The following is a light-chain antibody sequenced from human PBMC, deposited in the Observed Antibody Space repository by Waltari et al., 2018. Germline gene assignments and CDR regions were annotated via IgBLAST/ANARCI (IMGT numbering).Light chain of an antibody. CDR1: SSDVGGYNY. CDR2: DVS. CDR3: SSYISSSTLEL. V-gene: IGLV2-14*03. J-gene: IGLJ2*01. Sequence: QSALTQPASVSGSPGQSITIPCTGTSSDVGGYNYVSCYQQHPGKAPQLMIYDVSNRPSGVSNRCSGSKSGNTASLTISGLQAEDEADYYCSSYISSSTLELFGGGTSLTVL.